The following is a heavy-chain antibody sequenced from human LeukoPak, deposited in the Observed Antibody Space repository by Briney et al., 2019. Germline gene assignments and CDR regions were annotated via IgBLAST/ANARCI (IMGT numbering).Heavy chain of an antibody. Sequence: GGSLRLSCAASGFTFSSYAMSWVRQAPGKGLEWVSAISGSGGSTYYADSVKGRFTISGDNSKNTLYLQMNSLRAEDTAVYYCAKDGKGYCSGGSCPPDTFDYWGQGTLVTVSS. CDR3: AKDGKGYCSGGSCPPDTFDY. J-gene: IGHJ4*02. CDR2: ISGSGGST. CDR1: GFTFSSYA. V-gene: IGHV3-23*01. D-gene: IGHD2-15*01.